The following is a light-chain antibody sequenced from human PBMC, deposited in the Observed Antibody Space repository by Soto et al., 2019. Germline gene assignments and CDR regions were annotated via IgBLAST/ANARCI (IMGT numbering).Light chain of an antibody. CDR3: QQRSNWIT. CDR2: DAS. Sequence: EIVLTQPPATLSLSPGERATVSCRASQSVSSYLAWYQQKPGQAPRLLIYDASNRATGIPARFSGSGSGTDFTLTISSLEPEDFAVYYCQQRSNWITFGQGTRLEIK. V-gene: IGKV3-11*01. J-gene: IGKJ5*01. CDR1: QSVSSY.